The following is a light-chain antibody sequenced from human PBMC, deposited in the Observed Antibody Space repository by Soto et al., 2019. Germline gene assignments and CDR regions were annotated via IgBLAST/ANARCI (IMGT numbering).Light chain of an antibody. CDR2: DVT. CDR3: SSYTSSSTYV. CDR1: SSDVGGYNY. V-gene: IGLV2-14*01. Sequence: QSVLTQPASVSGSPGQSIAISCTGTSSDVGGYNYVSWYQQYPGKAPKLIIYDVTNRPSGVSNRFSGSKSGNTASLTISGLQAEDEADYYCSSYTSSSTYVFGTGTKVTVL. J-gene: IGLJ1*01.